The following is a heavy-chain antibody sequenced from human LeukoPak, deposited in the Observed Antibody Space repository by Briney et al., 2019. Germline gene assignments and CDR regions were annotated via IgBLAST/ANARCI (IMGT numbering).Heavy chain of an antibody. CDR1: GYTFTTYN. D-gene: IGHD1-26*01. CDR2: INPNSGGT. CDR3: ARPVGANNWFDP. V-gene: IGHV1-2*02. Sequence: ASVKVSCKASGYTFTTYNINWVRQAPGQGLEWMGWINPNSGGTNYAQKFQGRVTMTRDTSISTAYMELSRLRSDDTAVYYCARPVGANNWFDPWGQGTLVTVSS. J-gene: IGHJ5*02.